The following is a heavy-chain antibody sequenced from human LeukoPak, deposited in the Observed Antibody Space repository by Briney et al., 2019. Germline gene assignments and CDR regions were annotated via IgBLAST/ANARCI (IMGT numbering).Heavy chain of an antibody. D-gene: IGHD6-6*01. V-gene: IGHV3-48*04. Sequence: GGSLRLSCAASGFTFGSYSMNWVRQAPGKGLEWVSYISSSSTIYYADSVKGRFTISRDNAKNSLYLQMNSLRAEDTAVYYCARDPYSSSLDYWGQGTLVTVSS. CDR1: GFTFGSYS. CDR2: ISSSSTI. CDR3: ARDPYSSSLDY. J-gene: IGHJ4*02.